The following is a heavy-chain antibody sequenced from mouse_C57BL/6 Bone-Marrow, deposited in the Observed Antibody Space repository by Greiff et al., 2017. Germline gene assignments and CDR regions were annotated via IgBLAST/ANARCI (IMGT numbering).Heavy chain of an antibody. CDR3: ARWNYYGSSFFDY. Sequence: EVKLQESGPELVKPGASVKISCKASGYSFTGYYMNWVKQSPEKSLEWIGEINPSTGGTTYNQKFKAKATLTVDKSSSTAYMQLKSLTSEDSAVYYCARWNYYGSSFFDYWGQGTTLTVSS. D-gene: IGHD1-1*01. CDR1: GYSFTGYY. CDR2: INPSTGGT. V-gene: IGHV1-42*01. J-gene: IGHJ2*01.